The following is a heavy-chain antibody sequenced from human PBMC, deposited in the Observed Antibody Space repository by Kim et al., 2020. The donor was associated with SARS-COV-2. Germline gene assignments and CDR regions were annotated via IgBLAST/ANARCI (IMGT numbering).Heavy chain of an antibody. CDR3: AKNGGSGNWNYYFHY. CDR1: GFTFSTYA. CDR2: MSGNGDGI. Sequence: GGSLRLSCAASGFTFSTYAMSWIRQAPGKGLEWVSSMSGNGDGIFYADSVKGRFTISRDNSKNTLYLQMNRLREEDTALYYCAKNGGSGNWNYYFHYWG. J-gene: IGHJ4*01. D-gene: IGHD1-7*01. V-gene: IGHV3-23*01.